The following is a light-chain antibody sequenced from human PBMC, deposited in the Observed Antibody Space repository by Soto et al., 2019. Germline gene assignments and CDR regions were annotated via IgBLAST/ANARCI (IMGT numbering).Light chain of an antibody. CDR3: QQYDNWPLT. CDR1: QSVRTN. Sequence: EVMMPQFPDTVSVTAGETVTLSCGASQSVRTNLAWYQQRPGQAPRLLIYGASTRATDIPVRFSAGGSGTEFTLTISSLQSEDFAVYYCQQYDNWPLTFGRGTKVDIK. J-gene: IGKJ4*01. CDR2: GAS. V-gene: IGKV3-15*01.